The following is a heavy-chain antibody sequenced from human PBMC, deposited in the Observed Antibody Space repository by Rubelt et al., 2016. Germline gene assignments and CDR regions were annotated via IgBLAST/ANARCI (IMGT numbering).Heavy chain of an antibody. CDR2: ISYDGSNK. V-gene: IGHV3-30*01. D-gene: IGHD3-22*01. CDR3: ARDPGYYYHAFDI. J-gene: IGHJ3*02. Sequence: ISYDGSNKYYADSVKGRFTISRDNSKNTLYLQMNSLRAEDTAVYYCARDPGYYYHAFDIWGQGTMVTVSS.